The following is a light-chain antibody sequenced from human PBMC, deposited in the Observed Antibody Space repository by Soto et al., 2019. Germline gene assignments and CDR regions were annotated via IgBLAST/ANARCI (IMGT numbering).Light chain of an antibody. CDR3: QSYDSSKGV. Sequence: NFMXTQPHSVSEXXXXTXXXXXXRXXXXIASNYVQWYQQRPGSAPTTVIYEDNQRPSGVPDRFSGSIDSSSNSASLTISGLKTEDEADYYCQSYDSSKGVFGGGTKLTVL. CDR2: EDN. V-gene: IGLV6-57*03. CDR1: XXXIASNY. J-gene: IGLJ2*01.